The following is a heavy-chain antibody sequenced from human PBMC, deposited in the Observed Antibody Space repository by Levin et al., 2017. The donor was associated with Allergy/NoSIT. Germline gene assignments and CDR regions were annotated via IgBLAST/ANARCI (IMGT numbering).Heavy chain of an antibody. J-gene: IGHJ6*03. CDR1: GGSISSSNW. D-gene: IGHD5-18*01. Sequence: PSETLSLTCAVSGGSISSSNWWSWVRQPPGKGLEWIGEIYHSGSTNYNPSLKSRVTISVDKSKNQFSLKLSSVTAADTAVYYCARIGAGDTAAYYYYYMDVWGKGTTVTVSS. V-gene: IGHV4-4*02. CDR2: IYHSGST. CDR3: ARIGAGDTAAYYYYYMDV.